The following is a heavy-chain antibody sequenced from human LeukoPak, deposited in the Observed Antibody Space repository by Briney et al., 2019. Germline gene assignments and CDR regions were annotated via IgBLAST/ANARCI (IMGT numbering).Heavy chain of an antibody. D-gene: IGHD3-22*01. Sequence: SVKVSCKAAGGTFSSYAISWVRQAPGQGLEWMGRIIPIFGTANYAQKFQGRVTITTDESTSTAYMELSSLRSEDTAVYYCARSAAYYYDSSGYQGHNWFDPWGQGTLVTVSS. CDR3: ARSAAYYYDSSGYQGHNWFDP. CDR1: GGTFSSYA. V-gene: IGHV1-69*05. J-gene: IGHJ5*02. CDR2: IIPIFGTA.